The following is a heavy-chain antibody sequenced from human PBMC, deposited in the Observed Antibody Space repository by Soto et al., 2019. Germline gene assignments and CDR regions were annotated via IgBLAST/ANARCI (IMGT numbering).Heavy chain of an antibody. Sequence: VPLLESGGGLVQPGGSLRLSCAASGFTFSSYGMRWVRQAPGKGLEWVSAIRGSGGSTYYADSVKGRFTISRNNSTDTVYRQMNSVRGEETAVSYCESRASASYYDYWGQGTLVTVSS. CDR3: ESRASASYYDY. CDR2: IRGSGGST. D-gene: IGHD6-19*01. V-gene: IGHV3-23*01. J-gene: IGHJ4*02. CDR1: GFTFSSYG.